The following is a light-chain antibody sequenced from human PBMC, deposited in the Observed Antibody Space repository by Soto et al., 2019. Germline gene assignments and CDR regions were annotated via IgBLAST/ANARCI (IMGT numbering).Light chain of an antibody. CDR1: QGISTL. V-gene: IGKV1D-13*01. CDR2: DAS. Sequence: AIQMTQSPSSLSASVGDRVTITCRAGQGISTLFAWYQQKPGKAPKLLIYDASTLERGVPSRFSGSGSGTDFALTISSLQPEDFATYYCQQFFDYPLTFGGGTKVDIK. J-gene: IGKJ4*01. CDR3: QQFFDYPLT.